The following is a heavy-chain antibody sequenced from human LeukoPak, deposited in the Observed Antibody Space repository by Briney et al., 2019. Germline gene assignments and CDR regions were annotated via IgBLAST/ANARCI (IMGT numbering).Heavy chain of an antibody. CDR3: ARGMVPDYFDC. D-gene: IGHD2-2*01. CDR1: GGSISSSSYY. Sequence: SETLSLTCTVSGGSISSSSYYWGWIRQPPGKGLEWIGSIYYSGSTYYNPSLKSRVTISVDTSKNQFSLKLSSVTAADTAVYYCARGMVPDYFDCWGQGTLVTVSS. CDR2: IYYSGST. V-gene: IGHV4-39*01. J-gene: IGHJ4*02.